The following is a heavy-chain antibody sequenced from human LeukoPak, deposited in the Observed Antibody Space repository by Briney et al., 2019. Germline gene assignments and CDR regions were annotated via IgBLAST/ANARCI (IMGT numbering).Heavy chain of an antibody. V-gene: IGHV5-51*01. Sequence: ESLKISCKGSGYSFTSYWIAWVRQMPGKGLEWMGIIYPGDSETRYSPSFQGQVTMSVDKSISTASLQWSSLKASDTAMYYCARHPVSDSNGCYHLDYWGQGTLVTVSS. CDR3: ARHPVSDSNGCYHLDY. CDR1: GYSFTSYW. D-gene: IGHD6-19*01. CDR2: IYPGDSET. J-gene: IGHJ4*02.